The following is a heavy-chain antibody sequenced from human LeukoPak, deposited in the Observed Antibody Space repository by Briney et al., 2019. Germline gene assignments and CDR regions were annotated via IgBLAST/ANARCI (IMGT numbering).Heavy chain of an antibody. J-gene: IGHJ4*02. V-gene: IGHV4-59*01. CDR3: ARAPAGRPNGWHDY. CDR2: IYYSGST. Sequence: SETLSLTCTVPGGSISSYFCSSIRQPPREGLELIGFIYYSGSTSYNPSPKSRVTISVHSSKNQFSLKLSSVTAAATAVYYCARAPAGRPNGWHDYWGQGTLVTVSS. CDR1: GGSISSYF. D-gene: IGHD6-6*01.